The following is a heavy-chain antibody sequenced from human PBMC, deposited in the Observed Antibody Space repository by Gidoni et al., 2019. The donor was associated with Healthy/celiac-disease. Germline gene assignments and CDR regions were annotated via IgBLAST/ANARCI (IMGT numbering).Heavy chain of an antibody. Sequence: QVQLVESGGGLVKPGGSLRLSCAASGFTFSDYYMSWIRQAPGKGLEWVSYISSSSSYTNYADSVKGRFTISRDNAKNSLYLQMNSLRAEDTAVYYCARRGDYGHAFDIWGQGTMVTVSS. V-gene: IGHV3-11*06. CDR3: ARRGDYGHAFDI. D-gene: IGHD4-17*01. CDR1: GFTFSDYY. J-gene: IGHJ3*02. CDR2: ISSSSSYT.